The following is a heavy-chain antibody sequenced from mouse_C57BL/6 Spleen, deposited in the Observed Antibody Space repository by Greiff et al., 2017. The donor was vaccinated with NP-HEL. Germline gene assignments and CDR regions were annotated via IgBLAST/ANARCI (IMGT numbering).Heavy chain of an antibody. D-gene: IGHD2-3*01. CDR2: ISDGGSYT. Sequence: VQLKESGGGLVKPGGSLKLSCAASGFTFSSYAMSWVRQTPEKRLAWVATISDGGSYTYYPDHVKGRFTISRDNAKNNLYLQMSHLKAEDTAMYYCAREGFYDGYLPFAYWGQGTLVTVSA. CDR1: GFTFSSYA. CDR3: AREGFYDGYLPFAY. V-gene: IGHV5-4*01. J-gene: IGHJ3*01.